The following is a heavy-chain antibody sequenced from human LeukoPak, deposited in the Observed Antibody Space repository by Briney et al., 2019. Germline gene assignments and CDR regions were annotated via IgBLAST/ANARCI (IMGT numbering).Heavy chain of an antibody. CDR1: GFTFSGYS. CDR3: ARSVGIAADFDY. V-gene: IGHV3-21*01. D-gene: IGHD6-13*01. Sequence: GGSLRLSCAASGFTFSGYSMNWVRQAPGKGLEWVSSISSSSSYIYYADSVKGRFTISRDNAKNSLYLQMNSLRAEDTAVYYCARSVGIAADFDYWGQGTLVTVSS. J-gene: IGHJ4*02. CDR2: ISSSSSYI.